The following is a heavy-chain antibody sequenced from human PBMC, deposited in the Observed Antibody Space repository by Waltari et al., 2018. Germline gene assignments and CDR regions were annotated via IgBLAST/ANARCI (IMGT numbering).Heavy chain of an antibody. CDR1: GFKIKGFS. CDR3: ARGWLENSFDL. D-gene: IGHD6-19*01. J-gene: IGHJ3*01. CDR2: IGAGGRPV. V-gene: IGHV3-48*02. Sequence: ESGGTLAHAGTSLRLTWAASGFKIKGFSMYWVRQAPGKGPQWLSFIGAGGRPVYYEDSVRGRFTISRDDATNVVHLEMRDLREEDSATYYCARGWLENSFDLWGPGTTVTVSS.